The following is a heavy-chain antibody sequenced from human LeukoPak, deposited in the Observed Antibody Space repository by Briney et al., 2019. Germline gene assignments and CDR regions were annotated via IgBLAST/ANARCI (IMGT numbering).Heavy chain of an antibody. D-gene: IGHD3/OR15-3a*01. V-gene: IGHV3-21*01. CDR2: ISKSSDYI. CDR1: SFTFSTYA. Sequence: GGSLRLSCAASSFTFSTYAMKWVRQAPGKGLEWVSSISKSSDYIKYADSVRGRFTISRDNAKNSLYLQMNSLRAEDTAVYYCARHLEKDFWTGIYKDSYYYYMAVWGKGTTVTVSS. CDR3: ARHLEKDFWTGIYKDSYYYYMAV. J-gene: IGHJ6*03.